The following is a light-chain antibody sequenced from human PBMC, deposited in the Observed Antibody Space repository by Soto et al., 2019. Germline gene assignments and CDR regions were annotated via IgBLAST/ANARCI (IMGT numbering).Light chain of an antibody. CDR2: GAS. Sequence: EIVLTQSPGTLSLSPGERATLSCRASQSVSSSYLAWYQQKPGQAPRLFIYGASSRATGIPDRFSGSGSGTDFTLTISRLEPEDFAVYYCPRYGTSPTWTFGQGTKVEIK. CDR1: QSVSSSY. CDR3: PRYGTSPTWT. J-gene: IGKJ1*01. V-gene: IGKV3-20*01.